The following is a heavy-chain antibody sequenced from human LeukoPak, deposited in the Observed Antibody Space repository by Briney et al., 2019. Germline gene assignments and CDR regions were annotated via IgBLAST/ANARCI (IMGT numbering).Heavy chain of an antibody. Sequence: ASVKVSCKASGYTFTSYGISWVRQAPGQGLEWMGWISAYNGNTNYAQKLQGRVTMTTDTSTSTAYMELRSLRSDDTAVYYCARGPQPNFWSGYWHYYGMDVWGQGTTVTVSS. CDR2: ISAYNGNT. CDR1: GYTFTSYG. J-gene: IGHJ6*02. V-gene: IGHV1-18*01. CDR3: ARGPQPNFWSGYWHYYGMDV. D-gene: IGHD3-3*01.